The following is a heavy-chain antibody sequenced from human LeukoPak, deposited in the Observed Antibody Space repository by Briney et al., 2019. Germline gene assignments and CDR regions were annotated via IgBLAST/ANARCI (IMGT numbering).Heavy chain of an antibody. CDR2: INHSGST. Sequence: PSETLSLTCAVYGGSFSGYYWSWIRQPPGKGLEWIGEINHSGSTNYNPSLKSRVTISVDTSRNQFSLKLSSVTAADTAVYYCARGRYYYGSGSPRLNWFDPWGQGTLVTVSS. D-gene: IGHD3-10*01. CDR1: GGSFSGYY. CDR3: ARGRYYYGSGSPRLNWFDP. J-gene: IGHJ5*02. V-gene: IGHV4-34*01.